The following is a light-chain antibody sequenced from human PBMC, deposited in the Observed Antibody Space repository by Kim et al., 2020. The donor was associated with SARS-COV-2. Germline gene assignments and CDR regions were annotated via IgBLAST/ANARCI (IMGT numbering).Light chain of an antibody. Sequence: AIRITQSPSSLSASTGDRVTITCRASQGISSYLAWYQQKPGKAPKLLIYAASTLQSGVPSRFSGSGSGTEFTLTISCLQSEDFATYYCQQYYSNHRTFGQGTRLDIK. CDR3: QQYYSNHRT. CDR1: QGISSY. V-gene: IGKV1-8*01. CDR2: AAS. J-gene: IGKJ5*01.